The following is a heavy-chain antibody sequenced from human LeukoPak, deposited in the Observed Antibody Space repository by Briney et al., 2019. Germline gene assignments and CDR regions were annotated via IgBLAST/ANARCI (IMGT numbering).Heavy chain of an antibody. V-gene: IGHV4-34*01. CDR1: GGSFSGYY. CDR2: INHSGST. CDR3: ARDNDISRGFYYAVDV. J-gene: IGHJ6*02. Sequence: SETLSLTCAVYGGSFSGYYWSWIRQPPGKGLEWIGEINHSGSTNYNPSLKSRVTISVDTSKNQFSLKLSSVTAVDTAVYYCARDNDISRGFYYAVDVWGQGTTVIVSS. D-gene: IGHD3-9*01.